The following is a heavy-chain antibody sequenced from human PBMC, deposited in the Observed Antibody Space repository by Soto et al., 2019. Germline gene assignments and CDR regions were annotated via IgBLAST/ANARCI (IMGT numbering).Heavy chain of an antibody. CDR1: DDSIRRSSYY. Sequence: SETLSLTCTGSDDSIRRSSYYWGWIRQPPGKGLEWIGSIYYSGSTYYKPSLKSRVTISVDMSQNQFSLKLSSVTAADTAVYYCARHGHPAYSSGWLDSWGQGTLVTVS. CDR3: ARHGHPAYSSGWLDS. V-gene: IGHV4-39*01. D-gene: IGHD6-19*01. J-gene: IGHJ4*02. CDR2: IYYSGST.